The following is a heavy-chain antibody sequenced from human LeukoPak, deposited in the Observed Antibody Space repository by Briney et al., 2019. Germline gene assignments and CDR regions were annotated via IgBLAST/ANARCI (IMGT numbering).Heavy chain of an antibody. CDR1: GGSISSSTYY. CDR2: IYYSGST. J-gene: IGHJ4*02. CDR3: ARGEGPTCDDY. V-gene: IGHV4-39*07. D-gene: IGHD3-16*01. Sequence: SETLSLTCTVSGGSISSSTYYWGWIRQSPGKGLEWIGSIYYSGSTNYNPSLKSRVTISVDTSKNQFSLKLNSVTAADTAVYYCARGEGPTCDDYWGQGTLVTVSS.